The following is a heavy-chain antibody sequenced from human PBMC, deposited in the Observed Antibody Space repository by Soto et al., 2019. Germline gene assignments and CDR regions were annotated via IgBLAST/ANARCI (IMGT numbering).Heavy chain of an antibody. V-gene: IGHV4-59*01. CDR3: ARTALGWLDP. Sequence: SLTCSVSGASISSYYWSWIRQPPGKGLEWIGYIFYSGSSGSTNYNPSLKSRVTISVDTSKNQFSLKLSSVTAADTAVYYCARTALGWLDPWGQGXLVTVYS. J-gene: IGHJ5*02. CDR2: IFYSGSSGST. CDR1: GASISSYY. D-gene: IGHD2-21*02.